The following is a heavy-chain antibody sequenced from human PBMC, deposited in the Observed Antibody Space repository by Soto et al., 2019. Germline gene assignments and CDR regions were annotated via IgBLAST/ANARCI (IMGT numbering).Heavy chain of an antibody. V-gene: IGHV1-18*01. CDR1: GYTFTSYG. D-gene: IGHD3-10*01. Sequence: ASVKVSCKASGYTFTSYGISWVRQAPGQGLEWMGWISAYNGNTNYAQKLQGRVTMTTDTSTSTAYMELRSLRSDDTAVYYCARPMVRAPGPPSRLDVWGQGTTVTVSS. J-gene: IGHJ6*02. CDR3: ARPMVRAPGPPSRLDV. CDR2: ISAYNGNT.